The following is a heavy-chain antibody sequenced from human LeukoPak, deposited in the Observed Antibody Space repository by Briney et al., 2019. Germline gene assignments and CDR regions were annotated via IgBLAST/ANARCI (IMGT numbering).Heavy chain of an antibody. J-gene: IGHJ4*02. CDR3: ARVAHTAMVQYYFDY. V-gene: IGHV1-69*13. D-gene: IGHD5-18*01. Sequence: SVKVSCKASGGTFSSYAISWVRQAPGQGLEWMGGIIPILGTANYAQKFQGRVTITADESTSTAYMELSSLRSEDTAVYYCARVAHTAMVQYYFDYWGQGTLVTVSS. CDR1: GGTFSSYA. CDR2: IIPILGTA.